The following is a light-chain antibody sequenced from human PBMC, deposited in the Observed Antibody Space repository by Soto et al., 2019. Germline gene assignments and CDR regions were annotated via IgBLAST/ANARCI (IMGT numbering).Light chain of an antibody. CDR2: DAS. CDR1: QNISIY. J-gene: IGKJ5*01. V-gene: IGKV3-11*01. Sequence: IVLTQAPATLSFFPVYTALHFSRASQNISIYLAWYQHKPSQAPRLLSYDASERATGIAARFSGSGSGTDFTLTISSIEPEDFAVYYCQQRNNRPPEITFGQGTRLEIK. CDR3: QQRNNRPPEIT.